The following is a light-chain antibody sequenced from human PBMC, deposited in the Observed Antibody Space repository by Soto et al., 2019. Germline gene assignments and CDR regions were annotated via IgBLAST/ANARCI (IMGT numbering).Light chain of an antibody. Sequence: IQFTQSPSSLYAAVGDCGTITFRASQGISSFLAWYQQKPGKAPKLLIYAAYTLQSGVPSRFSGSGSGTDFTITISSLQPEDFATYFCQQLNSYPIAFGQGTRLENK. CDR1: QGISSF. V-gene: IGKV1-9*01. CDR3: QQLNSYPIA. J-gene: IGKJ5*01. CDR2: AAY.